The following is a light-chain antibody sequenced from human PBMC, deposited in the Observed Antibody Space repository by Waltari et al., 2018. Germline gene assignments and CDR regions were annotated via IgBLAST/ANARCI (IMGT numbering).Light chain of an antibody. Sequence: EVVMTHPPAALSVSSGERVTPSSKSNQNIDNNLAGYQQKPGQSPRLLIYGASTSATVVPASFSGSGSGTEFSLTISSLQSEDCAVFYCQQYNRWPPLTFGGGTKVEIK. CDR3: QQYNRWPPLT. CDR1: QNIDNN. J-gene: IGKJ4*01. V-gene: IGKV3-15*01. CDR2: GAS.